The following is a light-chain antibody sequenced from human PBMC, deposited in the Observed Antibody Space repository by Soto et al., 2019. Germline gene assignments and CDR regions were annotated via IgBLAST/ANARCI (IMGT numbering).Light chain of an antibody. V-gene: IGLV1-44*01. Sequence: QSVLTQPPSASGTPGQRVTISCSGSSSNIGSNTVNWYQHLPGTAPKLLIYSNNQRPSGVPDRFSGSKSGTSASLAISGLQSEDEADYYCAAWDASLNGWVFGGGTKLTVL. J-gene: IGLJ3*02. CDR3: AAWDASLNGWV. CDR2: SNN. CDR1: SSNIGSNT.